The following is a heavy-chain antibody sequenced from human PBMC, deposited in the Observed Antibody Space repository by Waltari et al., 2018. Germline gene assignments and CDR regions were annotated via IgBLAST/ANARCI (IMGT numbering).Heavy chain of an antibody. J-gene: IGHJ4*02. D-gene: IGHD3-9*01. CDR3: ARRPYDILTGGFDS. CDR1: GAPIRSKSHY. Sequence: QLQLQESGPGLVKPSETLSLSCTVAGAPIRSKSHYWGWLRQPPGKGLAWIGGLYYGGSNYNPSLQSRVTISADTSKNRLSLKLPSVTATDTAVYYCARRPYDILTGGFDSWGQGTLVTVSS. V-gene: IGHV4-39*02. CDR2: LYYGGS.